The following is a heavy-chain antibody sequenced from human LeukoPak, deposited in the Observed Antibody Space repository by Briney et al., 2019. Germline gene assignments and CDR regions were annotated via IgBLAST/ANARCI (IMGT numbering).Heavy chain of an antibody. V-gene: IGHV3-23*01. CDR1: GFTFSSYA. CDR2: ISGSGGTT. D-gene: IGHD6-13*01. J-gene: IGHJ4*02. Sequence: GGSLRLSCAASGFTFSSYAMSWVRQAPGKGLEWVSAISGSGGTTYYADSVKGRFTISRDNSKNTLYLQMNSLRAEDTAVYYCARDRDSSSLFDYWGQGTLVTVSS. CDR3: ARDRDSSSLFDY.